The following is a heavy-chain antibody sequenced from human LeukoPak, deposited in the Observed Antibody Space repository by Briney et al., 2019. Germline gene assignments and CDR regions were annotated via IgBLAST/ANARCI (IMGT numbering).Heavy chain of an antibody. CDR2: INPNSGGT. J-gene: IGHJ5*02. CDR1: GYTFTSYY. D-gene: IGHD2-15*01. V-gene: IGHV1-2*02. CDR3: ARDSDIGWFDP. Sequence: ASVKVSCKASGYTFTSYYMHWVRQAPGQGLEWMGIINPNSGGTNYAQKFQGRVTMTRETSISTAYMELSRLRSDDTAVYYCARDSDIGWFDPWGQGTLVTVSS.